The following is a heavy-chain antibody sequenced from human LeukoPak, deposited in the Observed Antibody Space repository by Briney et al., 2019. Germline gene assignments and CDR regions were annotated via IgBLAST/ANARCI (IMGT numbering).Heavy chain of an antibody. Sequence: PGGSLRLSCAASGFTFSNYWMTWVRQAPGKGLEWVSAISGSGGSTYYADSVKGRFTISRDNSKNTLYLQMNSLRAEDTAVYYCAKVHHPGLYSYPGGQGALVTVSS. J-gene: IGHJ5*02. CDR3: AKVHHPGLYSYP. V-gene: IGHV3-23*01. CDR2: ISGSGGST. CDR1: GFTFSNYW. D-gene: IGHD2-15*01.